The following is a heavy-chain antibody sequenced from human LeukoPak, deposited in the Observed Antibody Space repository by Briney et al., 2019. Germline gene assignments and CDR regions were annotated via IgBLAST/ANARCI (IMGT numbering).Heavy chain of an antibody. Sequence: ASVKVSCKASGYTFSGYYIHWVRLAPGQGLEWVGWINPNSGGSKFAQKFQGRVTITSDASITTSYLQLNRLTSDDTAVYYCARDPSDYYGSGSYHYSYYYYMDVWGKGTTVTVSS. D-gene: IGHD3-10*01. J-gene: IGHJ6*03. V-gene: IGHV1-2*02. CDR2: INPNSGGS. CDR3: ARDPSDYYGSGSYHYSYYYYMDV. CDR1: GYTFSGYY.